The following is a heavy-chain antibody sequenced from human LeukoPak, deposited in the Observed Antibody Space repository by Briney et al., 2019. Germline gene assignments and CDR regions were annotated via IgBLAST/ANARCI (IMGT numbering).Heavy chain of an antibody. CDR3: VRGSLASGVVVYYYYYLDV. CDR2: ISASRGIT. D-gene: IGHD3-3*01. V-gene: IGHV3-48*01. Sequence: GGSQRLSCAASGFNYSSYTMNWVRQAPGMGLEWLSYISASRGITYYADSVKGRFTISGDNAKNSLYLQMNSLRAEDTAVYYCVRGSLASGVVVYYYYYLDVWGKGTTVTVSS. J-gene: IGHJ6*03. CDR1: GFNYSSYT.